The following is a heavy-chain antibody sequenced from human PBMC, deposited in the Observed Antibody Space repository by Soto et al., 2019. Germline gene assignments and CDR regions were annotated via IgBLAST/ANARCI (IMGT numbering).Heavy chain of an antibody. V-gene: IGHV1-18*01. Sequence: QVQLVQSGAEVKKPGASVKVSCKASGYTFTSYGISWVRQAPGQGLEGMGWISAYNGNTTYAQKLQGRVTITTDTSTSTAYMELRSLRSDDTAVYYCAIYVGGGSYYFMDVWGKWTTVTVSS. D-gene: IGHD3-16*01. CDR1: GYTFTSYG. J-gene: IGHJ6*03. CDR2: ISAYNGNT. CDR3: AIYVGGGSYYFMDV.